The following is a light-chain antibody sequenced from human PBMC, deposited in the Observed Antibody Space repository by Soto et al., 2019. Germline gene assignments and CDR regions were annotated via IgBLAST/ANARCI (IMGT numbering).Light chain of an antibody. CDR1: QSISSY. CDR2: KAS. CDR3: QQYNSYSPWT. V-gene: IGKV1-5*03. J-gene: IGKJ1*01. Sequence: DIQMTQSPSSLSASVGDRVTITRRASQSISSYLNWYQQKPGKAPKLLIYKASSLESGVPSRFSGSGSGTEFTLTISSLQPDDFATYYCQQYNSYSPWTFGQGTKVDIK.